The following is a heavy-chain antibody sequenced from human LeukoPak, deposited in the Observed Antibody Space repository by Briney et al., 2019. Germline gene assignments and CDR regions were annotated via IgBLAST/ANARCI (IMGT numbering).Heavy chain of an antibody. CDR1: GFTFSSYA. D-gene: IGHD4-17*01. CDR2: ISGSGGST. J-gene: IGHJ3*02. Sequence: GSLRLSCAASGFTFSSYAMSWVRQAPGKGLEWVSAISGSGGSTYYADSVKGRFAISRDNSKNTLYLQMNSLRAEDTAVYYCAISYGDNDAFDIWGQGTMVTVSS. CDR3: AISYGDNDAFDI. V-gene: IGHV3-23*01.